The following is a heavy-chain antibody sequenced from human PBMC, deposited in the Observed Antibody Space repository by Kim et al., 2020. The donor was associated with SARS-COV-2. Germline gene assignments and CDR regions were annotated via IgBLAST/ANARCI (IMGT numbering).Heavy chain of an antibody. CDR1: GFTFSSYA. J-gene: IGHJ2*01. CDR3: VKGSIAARWVWYFDL. CDR2: ISSNGGST. Sequence: GGSLRLSCSASGFTFSSYAMHWVRQAPGKGLEYVSAISSNGGSTYYADSVKGRFTISRDNSKNTLYLQMSSLRAEDTAVYYCVKGSIAARWVWYFDLWGRGTLVTVSS. D-gene: IGHD6-6*01. V-gene: IGHV3-64D*06.